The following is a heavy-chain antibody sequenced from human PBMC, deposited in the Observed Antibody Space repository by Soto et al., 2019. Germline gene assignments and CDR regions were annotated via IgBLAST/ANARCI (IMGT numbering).Heavy chain of an antibody. Sequence: QVQLVQSGAEVKKPGSSVKVSCKASGGTFSSYTISWVRQAPGQGLEWMGRIIPILGITNYAQKFQGRVTITADKSTSTAYMELSSLRSEDTAVYFCASGLMVRGVFDYWGQGTLVTVSS. J-gene: IGHJ4*02. V-gene: IGHV1-69*02. D-gene: IGHD3-10*01. CDR3: ASGLMVRGVFDY. CDR1: GGTFSSYT. CDR2: IIPILGIT.